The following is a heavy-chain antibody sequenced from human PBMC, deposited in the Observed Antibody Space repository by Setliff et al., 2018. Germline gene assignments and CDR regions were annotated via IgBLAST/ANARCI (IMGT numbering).Heavy chain of an antibody. D-gene: IGHD3-10*01. CDR3: ARGGGYGSGGGFHNAPFDY. V-gene: IGHV4-38-2*02. Sequence: SETLSLTCTVSGYSISSGYYWGWIRQPPGKGLEWIGSIYHSGSTYYNPSLKSRVTISVDRSKNQFSLKLSSVTAADTAVYYCARGGGYGSGGGFHNAPFDYWGQGMLVTVSS. J-gene: IGHJ4*02. CDR1: GYSISSGYY. CDR2: IYHSGST.